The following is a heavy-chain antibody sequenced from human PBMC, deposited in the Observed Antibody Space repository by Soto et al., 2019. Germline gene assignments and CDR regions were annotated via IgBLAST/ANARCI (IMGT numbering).Heavy chain of an antibody. CDR1: GFAFNKFG. V-gene: IGHV3-30*03. J-gene: IGHJ4*02. Sequence: VQLVESGGGVVQPGTSLRLSCEASGFAFNKFGMHWVRQAPGKGLEWVAFISYDGSYQYYADSVQGRLTITRDNSMNTLNMQLNSLRREDTAVYYCATGGEVGGVLGDHWGQGTLVTVSS. CDR3: ATGGEVGGVLGDH. CDR2: ISYDGSYQ. D-gene: IGHD1-26*01.